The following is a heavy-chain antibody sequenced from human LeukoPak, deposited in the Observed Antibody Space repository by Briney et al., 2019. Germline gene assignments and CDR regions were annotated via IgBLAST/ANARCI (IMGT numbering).Heavy chain of an antibody. CDR3: ARQRSWDPLGDI. Sequence: GRSLRLSCAASGFTFSSYAMHWVRQAPGKGLEWVAVISYDGSNKYYADSVKGRFTISRDNSKNTLYLQMNSLRAEDTAVYYCARQRSWDPLGDIWGQGTLVTVSS. J-gene: IGHJ3*02. V-gene: IGHV3-30*04. CDR2: ISYDGSNK. CDR1: GFTFSSYA. D-gene: IGHD6-13*01.